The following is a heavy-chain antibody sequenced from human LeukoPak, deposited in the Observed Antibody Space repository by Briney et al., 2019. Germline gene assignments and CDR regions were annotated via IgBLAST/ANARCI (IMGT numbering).Heavy chain of an antibody. J-gene: IGHJ3*02. CDR2: TYYRSKWYN. CDR3: ARDRATKDDAFDI. V-gene: IGHV6-1*01. Sequence: SQTLSLTCAISGDSVSSNSAAWNWTRQSPSRGLEWLGRTYYRSKWYNDYAVSVKSRITINPDTSKNQFSLQLNSVTPEDTAVYYCARDRATKDDAFDIWSQGTMVTVSS. D-gene: IGHD3-10*01. CDR1: GDSVSSNSAA.